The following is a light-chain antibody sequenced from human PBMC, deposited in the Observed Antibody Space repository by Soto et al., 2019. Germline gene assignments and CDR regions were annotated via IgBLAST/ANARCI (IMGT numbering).Light chain of an antibody. V-gene: IGLV2-14*01. CDR1: SSGVGGYNY. J-gene: IGLJ1*01. Sequence: QSVLTQPASVSGSPGQSITISCTGTSSGVGGYNYVSWYQQHPGKAPKLMIYDVTNRPSGVSNRFSGSKSGNTASLTISGLQAEDEADYYCCSYAGSYTYVFGTGTKVTVL. CDR2: DVT. CDR3: CSYAGSYTYV.